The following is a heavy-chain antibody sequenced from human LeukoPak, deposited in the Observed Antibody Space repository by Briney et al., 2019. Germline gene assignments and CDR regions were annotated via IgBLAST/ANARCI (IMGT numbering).Heavy chain of an antibody. D-gene: IGHD4/OR15-4a*01. CDR3: ARGDDYLDY. V-gene: IGHV1-69*05. J-gene: IGHJ4*02. CDR1: GGTFSSYG. Sequence: ASVKVSCKASGGTFSSYGISWVRQAPGQGLEYMGGIIPIFGTANYVQKFQGRVTMTRDMSTSTVYMELSSLRCEDTAVYYCARGDDYLDYWGQGTLVTVSS. CDR2: IIPIFGTA.